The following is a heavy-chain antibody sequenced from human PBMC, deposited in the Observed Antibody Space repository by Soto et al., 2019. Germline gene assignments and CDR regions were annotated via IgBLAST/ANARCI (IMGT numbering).Heavy chain of an antibody. V-gene: IGHV1-18*01. J-gene: IGHJ6*02. D-gene: IGHD6-25*01. CDR1: GYTFTSYG. Sequence: ASEKGSCKASGYTFTSYGISWVRQAHGQGLEWMGWISAYNGNTNYAQKLQGRVTMTTDTSTSTAYMELRSLRSDDTAVYYCAGGVHSGAGDYYYGMDVWGQGTTVTVSS. CDR2: ISAYNGNT. CDR3: AGGVHSGAGDYYYGMDV.